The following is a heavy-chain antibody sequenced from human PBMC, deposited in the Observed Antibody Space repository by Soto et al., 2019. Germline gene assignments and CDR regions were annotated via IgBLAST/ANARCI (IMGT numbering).Heavy chain of an antibody. CDR2: ISSSSSYI. CDR3: ARDQYGSGSSIDY. CDR1: GFTFSSYS. V-gene: IGHV3-21*01. Sequence: EVQLVESGGGLVKPGGSLRLSCAASGFTFSSYSMNWVRQAPGKGLEWVSSISSSSSYIYYADSVKGRFTISRDNAKNSLYLQMNSLRAEDTAVYYCARDQYGSGSSIDYWGQGTLVTVSS. J-gene: IGHJ4*02. D-gene: IGHD3-10*01.